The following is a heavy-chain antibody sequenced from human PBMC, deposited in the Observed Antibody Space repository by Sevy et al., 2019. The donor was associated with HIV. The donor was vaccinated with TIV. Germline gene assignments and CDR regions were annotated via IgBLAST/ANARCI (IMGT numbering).Heavy chain of an antibody. J-gene: IGHJ5*02. CDR1: YGPISAYY. CDR3: ARAPPVRSGDDSLNWFDP. D-gene: IGHD5-12*01. CDR2: IHYSGST. Sequence: SETLSLTCSVSYGPISAYYWNWIRQSPGKGLEWIGYIHYSGSTNYNPSFKSRVTMSLDKSKNQFSLRLNSVTAADTALYYCARAPPVRSGDDSLNWFDPWGRGTLVTVSS. V-gene: IGHV4-59*01.